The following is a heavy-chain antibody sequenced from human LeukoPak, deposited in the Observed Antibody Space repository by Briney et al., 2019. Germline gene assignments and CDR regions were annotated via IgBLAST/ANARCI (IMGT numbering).Heavy chain of an antibody. D-gene: IGHD2-21*01. CDR1: GFTFSSYW. Sequence: GGSMRLSCAGPGFTFSSYWMSWVRQAPGKGLEWVGRIKSKTDGETTDYAAPVKGRFSISRDDSKNTLYLQMNSLKTEDTVVYYCTTDGIGCGGDCYQTYWGQGTLVTVS. CDR2: IKSKTDGETT. V-gene: IGHV3-15*01. J-gene: IGHJ4*02. CDR3: TTDGIGCGGDCYQTY.